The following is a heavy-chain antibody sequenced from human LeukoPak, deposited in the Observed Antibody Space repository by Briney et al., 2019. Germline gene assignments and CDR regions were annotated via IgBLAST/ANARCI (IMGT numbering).Heavy chain of an antibody. CDR3: ARVISGSYLVGFDY. D-gene: IGHD1-26*01. CDR1: GLTFSSHW. J-gene: IGHJ4*02. Sequence: GGSLRLSCAASGLTFSSHWMTWVRQAPGKGLEWVSYIGSSSNTIYYADSVKGRFTISRDNAKNSLYLQMNSLRAEDTAVYYCARVISGSYLVGFDYWGLGTLVTVSS. V-gene: IGHV3-48*04. CDR2: IGSSSNTI.